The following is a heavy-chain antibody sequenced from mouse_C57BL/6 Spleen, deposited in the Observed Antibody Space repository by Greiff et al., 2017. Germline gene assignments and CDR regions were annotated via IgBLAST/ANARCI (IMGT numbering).Heavy chain of an antibody. CDR1: GYTFTDYE. CDR3: TRPIQLPCPVYYAMDY. J-gene: IGHJ4*01. V-gene: IGHV1-15*01. D-gene: IGHD2-1*01. CDR2: IDPETGGT. Sequence: QVQLQQSGAELVRPGASVTLSCKASGYTFTDYELHWVKQTPVHGLEWIGAIDPETGGTAYNQKFKGKAILTADKSSSTAYMELRSLTSADSAVYYCTRPIQLPCPVYYAMDYWGQGTSVTVSS.